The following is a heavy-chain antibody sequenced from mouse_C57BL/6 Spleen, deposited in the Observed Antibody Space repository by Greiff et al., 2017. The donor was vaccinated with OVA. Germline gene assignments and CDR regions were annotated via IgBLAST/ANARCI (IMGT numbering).Heavy chain of an antibody. D-gene: IGHD1-1*01. CDR1: GYTFTSYW. J-gene: IGHJ2*01. CDR2: IDPNRGGT. V-gene: IGHV1-72*01. CDR3: ARWHYGSSYYFDY. Sequence: VQLQQSGAELVKPGASVKLSCKASGYTFTSYWMHWVKQRPGRGLEWIGRIDPNRGGTKYNEKFKSKATLTVDKPSSTAYMQLSSLTSEDSAVYYCARWHYGSSYYFDYWGQGTTLTVAS.